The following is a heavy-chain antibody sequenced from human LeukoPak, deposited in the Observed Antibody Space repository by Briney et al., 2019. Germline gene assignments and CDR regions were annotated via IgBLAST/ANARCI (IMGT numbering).Heavy chain of an antibody. CDR1: SGSISSYY. J-gene: IGHJ3*02. D-gene: IGHD3-16*02. CDR2: IYYSGST. Sequence: PSETLSLTCTVSSGSISSYYWSWIRQPPGKGLEGMGYIYYSGSTNYNPSLKSRVTISVDTSKNQFSLKLSSVTAADTAVYYCARALKITFGGVIVLNDAFDIWGQGTMVTVSS. V-gene: IGHV4-59*01. CDR3: ARALKITFGGVIVLNDAFDI.